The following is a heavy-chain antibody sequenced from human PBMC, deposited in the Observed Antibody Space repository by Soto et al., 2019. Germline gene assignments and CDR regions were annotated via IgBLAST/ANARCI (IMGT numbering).Heavy chain of an antibody. CDR2: IIPIQGKA. J-gene: IGHJ6*03. CDR3: AKSLLFVDHAYMDV. D-gene: IGHD2-21*01. CDR1: GGAFISYS. V-gene: IGHV1-69*02. Sequence: SVKVSCKASGGAFISYSFTWVRQAPGQGLEWMGRIIPIQGKANYALKFQDRVTITADRSTRTAYMELRSLRPEDTAVYYCAKSLLFVDHAYMDVWGKGTTVTVSS.